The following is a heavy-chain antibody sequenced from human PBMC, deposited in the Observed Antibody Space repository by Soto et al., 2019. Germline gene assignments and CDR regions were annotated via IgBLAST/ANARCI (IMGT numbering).Heavy chain of an antibody. CDR1: GFTFSSYG. J-gene: IGHJ4*02. D-gene: IGHD3-3*01. Sequence: PGGSLRLSCAASGFTFSSYGMHWVRQAPGKGLEWVAVISYDGSNKYYADSVKGRFTISRDNSKNTLYLQMNSLRAEDTAVYYCAKVGNYDFRSSDYWGQGTLVTVSS. CDR3: AKVGNYDFRSSDY. CDR2: ISYDGSNK. V-gene: IGHV3-30*18.